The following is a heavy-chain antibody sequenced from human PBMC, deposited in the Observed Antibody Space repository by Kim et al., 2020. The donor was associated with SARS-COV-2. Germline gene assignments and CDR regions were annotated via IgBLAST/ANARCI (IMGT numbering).Heavy chain of an antibody. V-gene: IGHV1-8*01. Sequence: ASVKVSCKASGYTFTTYDINWVRQATGQGLEWMGWMNPNSDDTGYAQKFQGRVTMTSNTSISTAYMELSSLKSEDTAVYYCARGLRGTPDYWGQGTLVTV. D-gene: IGHD3-16*01. CDR1: GYTFTTYD. CDR3: ARGLRGTPDY. CDR2: MNPNSDDT. J-gene: IGHJ4*02.